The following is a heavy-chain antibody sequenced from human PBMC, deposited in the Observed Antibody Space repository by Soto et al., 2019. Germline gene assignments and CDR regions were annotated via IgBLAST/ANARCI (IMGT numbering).Heavy chain of an antibody. J-gene: IGHJ6*03. D-gene: IGHD4-17*01. CDR2: ISYDGSNK. Sequence: GGSLRLSCAASGFTFSSYGMHWVRQAPGKGLEWVAVISYDGSNKYYADSVKGRFTISRDNSKNTLYLQMNSLRAEDTAVYYCAKAASYGDYAPRGTIYYYYYYMDVWGKGTTVTVSS. CDR3: AKAASYGDYAPRGTIYYYYYYMDV. CDR1: GFTFSSYG. V-gene: IGHV3-30*18.